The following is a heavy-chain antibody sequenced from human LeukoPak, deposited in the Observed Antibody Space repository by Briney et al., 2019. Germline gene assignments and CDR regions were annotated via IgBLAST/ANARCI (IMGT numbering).Heavy chain of an antibody. V-gene: IGHV1-18*01. D-gene: IGHD3-22*01. CDR1: GYTFISYG. CDR3: ARGPITMIVVPHFRDYFDY. J-gene: IGHJ4*02. Sequence: ASVRVSCKASGYTFISYGISRVRQAPGQGLEWMGWISGYNGNTNYAQKLQGRVTMTTDTSTSTAYMELRSLRSDDTAVYYCARGPITMIVVPHFRDYFDYWGQGTLVTVSS. CDR2: ISGYNGNT.